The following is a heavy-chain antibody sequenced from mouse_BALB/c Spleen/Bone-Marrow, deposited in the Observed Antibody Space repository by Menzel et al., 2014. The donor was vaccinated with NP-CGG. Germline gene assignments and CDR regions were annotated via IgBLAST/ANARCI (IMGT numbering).Heavy chain of an antibody. Sequence: DVKLVESGGGLVQPGGSLRLSCATSGFTFTDYYMSWVRQPPGKALEWLGFIRNKANGYTTEYSASVKGRFTISRDNSQIILYLQMNTLRAEDSATYYCAGDINYGIYWFFDVWGAGTTVTVSS. V-gene: IGHV7-3*02. D-gene: IGHD1-1*02. J-gene: IGHJ1*01. CDR3: AGDINYGIYWFFDV. CDR1: GFTFTDYY. CDR2: IRNKANGYTT.